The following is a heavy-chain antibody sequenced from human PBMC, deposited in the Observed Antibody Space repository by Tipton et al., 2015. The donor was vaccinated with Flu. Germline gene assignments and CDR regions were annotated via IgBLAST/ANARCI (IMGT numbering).Heavy chain of an antibody. CDR1: GFTFSSNA. CDR2: VSYDGGNK. CDR3: ARGGNIEVAQD. Sequence: SLRLSCAASGFTFSSNALHWVRQAPGKGLEWVAIVSYDGGNKYYTTSVKGRFTISRDNSKNTFFLQMNSLRIEDTALYYCARGGNIEVAQDWGQGTLVTVSS. J-gene: IGHJ4*02. V-gene: IGHV3-30*04. D-gene: IGHD5-24*01.